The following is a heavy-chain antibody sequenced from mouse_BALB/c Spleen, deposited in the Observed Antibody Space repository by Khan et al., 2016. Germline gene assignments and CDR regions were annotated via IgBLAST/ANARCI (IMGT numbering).Heavy chain of an antibody. CDR2: IHPGSGGT. J-gene: IGHJ3*01. Sequence: QVQLQQSGADLVRPGASVKLSCKALGYTFTDYEMHWVKQTPVHGLEWIGGIHPGSGGTAYNQKFKGKATLTDDKSSSTAYMALSSLTSEDTAVYYCTNRYEAWFTYWGQGTLVTVSA. V-gene: IGHV1-15*01. CDR1: GYTFTDYE. CDR3: TNRYEAWFTY. D-gene: IGHD2-14*01.